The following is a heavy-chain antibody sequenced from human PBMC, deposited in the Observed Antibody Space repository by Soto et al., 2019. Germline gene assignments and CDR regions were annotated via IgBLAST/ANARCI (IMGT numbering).Heavy chain of an antibody. J-gene: IGHJ4*02. CDR2: IYYSGST. CDR1: GGSISSGGYY. D-gene: IGHD3-16*02. Sequence: NPSETLSLTCTVSGGSISSGGYYWSWIRQHPGKGLEWIGYIYYSGSTYYNPSLKSRVTISVDTSKNQFSLKLSSVTAADTAVYYCARVCYDYVWGSYRPTLYFDYWGQGTLVTVSS. CDR3: ARVCYDYVWGSYRPTLYFDY. V-gene: IGHV4-31*03.